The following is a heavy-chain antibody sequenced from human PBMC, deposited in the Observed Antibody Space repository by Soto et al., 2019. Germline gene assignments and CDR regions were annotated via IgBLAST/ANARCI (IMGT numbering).Heavy chain of an antibody. J-gene: IGHJ5*02. Sequence: QVQLVQSGAEVRKPGASVKISCKASGYTFTSYAIHWLRQAPGQRLEWMGWINGGAGDTRYSVNFQGRVTFTRDTAATTAVMDLSSLSSADTAIYYCARSPSRMAAETQLDPWGQGTLVTVS. CDR3: ARSPSRMAAETQLDP. V-gene: IGHV1-3*01. CDR2: INGGAGDT. CDR1: GYTFTSYA. D-gene: IGHD6-6*01.